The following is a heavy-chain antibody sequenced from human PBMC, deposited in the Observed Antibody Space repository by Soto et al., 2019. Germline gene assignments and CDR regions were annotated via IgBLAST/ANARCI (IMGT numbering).Heavy chain of an antibody. CDR1: GYTFTSYD. CDR2: KNPNSGNT. D-gene: IGHD5-12*01. Sequence: QVQLVQSGAEVKKPGASVKVSCKASGYTFTSYDINWVRQATGQGLEWMGWKNPNSGNTGYAQKFQGRVTMTRNTSISTAYMELSSLRSEDTAVYYCAILWLRLDYYYGMDVWGQGTTVTVSS. CDR3: AILWLRLDYYYGMDV. J-gene: IGHJ6*02. V-gene: IGHV1-8*01.